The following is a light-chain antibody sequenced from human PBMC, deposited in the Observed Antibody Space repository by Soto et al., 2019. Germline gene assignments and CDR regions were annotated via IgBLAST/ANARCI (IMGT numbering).Light chain of an antibody. CDR2: DTS. V-gene: IGLV7-46*01. J-gene: IGLJ2*01. CDR1: TGAVTSGHY. Sequence: QAVVTQEPSLTVSPGGTVNLTCGSSTGAVTSGHYAYWFQQKPGQAPRTLIYDTSNKHSLTPARFSGSLLVGKAALTISGAQPEYEAEYYCLLSYRSGRVFGGGTKLTFL. CDR3: LLSYRSGRV.